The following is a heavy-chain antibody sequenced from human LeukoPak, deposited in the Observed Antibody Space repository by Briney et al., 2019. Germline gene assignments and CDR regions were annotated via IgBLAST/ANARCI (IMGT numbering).Heavy chain of an antibody. D-gene: IGHD2-2*01. J-gene: IGHJ5*02. V-gene: IGHV3-21*04. CDR1: GFTFSDYT. Sequence: PGGSLRLSCAASGFTFSDYTLNWVRQAPGEGLEWVSCITSSSDYIYYADSVQGRFTISRDNAKNSLYLQMDSLRAEDTAVYYCAKDNRIVVVPAAYNWFDPWGQGTLVTVSS. CDR2: ITSSSDYI. CDR3: AKDNRIVVVPAAYNWFDP.